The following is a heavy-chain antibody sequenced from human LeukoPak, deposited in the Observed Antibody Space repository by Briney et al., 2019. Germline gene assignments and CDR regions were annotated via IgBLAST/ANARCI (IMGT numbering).Heavy chain of an antibody. V-gene: IGHV3-7*01. J-gene: IGHJ4*02. CDR2: INQDGTEK. CDR1: GFTFTTYW. CDR3: VKVAKYYYGSETYYFFEH. D-gene: IGHD3-10*01. Sequence: GGSLRLSCAASGFTFTTYWMSWVRQLPGKGLEWVANINQDGTEKYYVDSVKGRFTISRDNAKNSLDLQMNSLRVEDAGIYYCVKVAKYYYGSETYYFFEHWGQGTPVTASS.